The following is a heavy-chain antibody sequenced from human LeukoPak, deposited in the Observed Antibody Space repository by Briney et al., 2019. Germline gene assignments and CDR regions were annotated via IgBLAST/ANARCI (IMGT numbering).Heavy chain of an antibody. CDR1: GFTFSSYN. D-gene: IGHD6-13*01. V-gene: IGHV3-33*01. J-gene: IGHJ4*02. Sequence: GGSLRLSCAASGFTFSSYNIHWVRQAPGKGLEWVAVVWNDGNKKYYADSVKGRFTISRDNSNNTLFLQMNSLRAEDTAVYYCAREEYSSSWYLPFDFGGQGTLVTVSS. CDR2: VWNDGNKK. CDR3: AREEYSSSWYLPFDF.